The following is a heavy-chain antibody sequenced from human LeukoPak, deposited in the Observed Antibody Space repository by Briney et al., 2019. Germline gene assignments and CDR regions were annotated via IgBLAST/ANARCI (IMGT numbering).Heavy chain of an antibody. J-gene: IGHJ5*02. CDR2: IYTSGST. CDR3: ARDRYCSSTSCEYQYNWFDP. V-gene: IGHV4-4*07. CDR1: GGSISSYY. Sequence: SETLSLTCTVSGGSISSYYWSWIRQPAGKGPEWIGRIYTSGSTNYNPSLKSRVTMSVDTSKNQFSLKLSSVTAADTAVYYCARDRYCSSTSCEYQYNWFDPWGQGTLVTVSS. D-gene: IGHD2-2*01.